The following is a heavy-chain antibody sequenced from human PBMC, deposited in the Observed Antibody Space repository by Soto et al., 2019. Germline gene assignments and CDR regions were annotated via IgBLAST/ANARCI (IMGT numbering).Heavy chain of an antibody. Sequence: SGPTLVNPTQTLTLTCTFSGFSLSTSGVGVGWIRQPPGKALEWLALIYWDDDKRYSPSLKSRLTITKDTSKNQVVLTMTNMDPVDTATYYCAHSRYCSGGSCYWGVDYWGQGTLVTVSS. CDR3: AHSRYCSGGSCYWGVDY. D-gene: IGHD2-15*01. V-gene: IGHV2-5*02. J-gene: IGHJ4*02. CDR2: IYWDDDK. CDR1: GFSLSTSGVG.